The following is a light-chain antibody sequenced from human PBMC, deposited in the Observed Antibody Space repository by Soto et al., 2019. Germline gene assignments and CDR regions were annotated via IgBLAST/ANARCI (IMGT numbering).Light chain of an antibody. Sequence: EIVLTQSPATLSVSPGERATLSCRASQSISNSLAWYQQKPGQAPRLVIYSAFTRATGIPARFSGSGSGTEFTLTISSLQAEDVAVYYCQQYYNTPRTFGQGTKVDIK. V-gene: IGKV3-15*01. CDR1: QSISNS. J-gene: IGKJ1*01. CDR2: SAF. CDR3: QQYYNTPRT.